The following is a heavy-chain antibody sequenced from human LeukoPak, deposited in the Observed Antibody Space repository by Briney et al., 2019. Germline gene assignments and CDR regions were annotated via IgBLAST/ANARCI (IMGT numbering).Heavy chain of an antibody. V-gene: IGHV1-2*02. CDR3: ARWVGATLYYFDY. J-gene: IGHJ4*02. CDR2: INPNSGGT. CDR1: GYTFTGYY. Sequence: ASVKVSCKASGYTFTGYYMHWVRQAPGQGLEWMGWINPNSGGTDYAQKFQGRVTMTRDTSISTAYMELSRLRSDDTAMYYCARWVGATLYYFDYWGQGTLVTVSS. D-gene: IGHD1-26*01.